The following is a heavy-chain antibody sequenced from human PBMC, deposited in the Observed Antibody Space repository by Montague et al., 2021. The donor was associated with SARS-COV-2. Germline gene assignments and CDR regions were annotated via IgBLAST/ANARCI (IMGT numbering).Heavy chain of an antibody. CDR3: ARELLTTVVTQASISYYYYGMDV. CDR2: INHSGST. Sequence: SETLSLTCAVYGGSFSGYYWSWIRQPPGKGLEWIGEINHSGSTNYNPSLKCRVTISVDTSKNQFSLKLSSVTAADTAVYYCARELLTTVVTQASISYYYYGMDVWGQGTTVTVSS. J-gene: IGHJ6*02. V-gene: IGHV4-34*01. CDR1: GGSFSGYY. D-gene: IGHD4-23*01.